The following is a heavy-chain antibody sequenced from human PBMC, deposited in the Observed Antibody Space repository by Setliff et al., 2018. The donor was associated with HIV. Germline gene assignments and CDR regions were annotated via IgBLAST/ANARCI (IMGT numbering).Heavy chain of an antibody. V-gene: IGHV3-23*01. CDR1: GFTFSNYA. J-gene: IGHJ4*02. CDR2: IYGSSGST. D-gene: IGHD1-1*01. Sequence: GGSLRLSCAASGFTFSNYAMSWVRQAPGKGLEWVSAIYGSSGSTNYADSVKGRFTISRDNSKNMLYLQMNSLTREDTATYYCARAGTPGSVDFWGRGTLVTVS. CDR3: ARAGTPGSVDF.